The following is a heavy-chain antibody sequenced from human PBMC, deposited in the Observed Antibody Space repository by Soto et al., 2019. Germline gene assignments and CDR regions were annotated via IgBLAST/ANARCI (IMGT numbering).Heavy chain of an antibody. Sequence: EVQLVESGGGLVQPGGSLRLSCAASGFTFSSYWMSWVRQAPGKGLEWVANIKQDGSEKYYVDSVKGRFTISRDNAKNSLYLQMNSLRAEDTAVYYCARDLLSIAAPGHWFDPWGQGTLVTVSS. CDR2: IKQDGSEK. CDR1: GFTFSSYW. D-gene: IGHD6-6*01. CDR3: ARDLLSIAAPGHWFDP. V-gene: IGHV3-7*01. J-gene: IGHJ5*02.